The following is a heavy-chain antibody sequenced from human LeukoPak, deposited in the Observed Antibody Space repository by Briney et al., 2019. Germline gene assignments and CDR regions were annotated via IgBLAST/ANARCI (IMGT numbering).Heavy chain of an antibody. V-gene: IGHV3-74*01. Sequence: PGGSLRLSCAASGFTFSSYWMHWVRQAPGKGLVWVSRINSDGSSTSYADSVKGRFTISRDNAKNTLYLQMNSLRAEDTAVYYCARWDLVPAALDYWGQGTLVTVSS. CDR1: GFTFSSYW. J-gene: IGHJ4*02. D-gene: IGHD2-2*01. CDR2: INSDGSST. CDR3: ARWDLVPAALDY.